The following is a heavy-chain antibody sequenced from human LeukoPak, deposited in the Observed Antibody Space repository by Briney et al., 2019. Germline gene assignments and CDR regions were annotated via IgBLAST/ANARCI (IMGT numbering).Heavy chain of an antibody. D-gene: IGHD2-15*01. Sequence: SETLSLTCAVSGGSICSGGYSWSWIRQPPGKGLEWIGYIYHSGSTYYNPSLKSRVTISVDRSKNQFSLKLSSVTAADTAVYYCARVVVAAIVNWFDPWGQGTLVTVSS. CDR2: IYHSGST. V-gene: IGHV4-30-2*01. CDR3: ARVVVAAIVNWFDP. J-gene: IGHJ5*02. CDR1: GGSICSGGYS.